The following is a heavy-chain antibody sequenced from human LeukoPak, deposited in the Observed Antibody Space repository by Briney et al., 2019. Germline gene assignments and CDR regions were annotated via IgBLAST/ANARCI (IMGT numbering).Heavy chain of an antibody. CDR1: GLTFSSYW. CDR2: IKQDGSEK. CDR3: ARGAGYCSSTTCSDYYYMDV. D-gene: IGHD2-2*01. Sequence: GGSLRLSCAASGLTFSSYWMSWVRQAPGKGLEWVANIKQDGSEKYYVESVKSRFTISRDHAKNSLYLQMNSLRAEDTAVYYCARGAGYCSSTTCSDYYYMDVWGKGTTVTVSS. V-gene: IGHV3-7*01. J-gene: IGHJ6*03.